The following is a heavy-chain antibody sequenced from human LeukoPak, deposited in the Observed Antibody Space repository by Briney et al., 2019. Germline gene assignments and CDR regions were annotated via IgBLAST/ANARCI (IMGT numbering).Heavy chain of an antibody. Sequence: GASVKVSCKASGDSFSTYVISWVRQAPGQGLEWMGGIIPIFGTTNYAQKFQGRVTITTDESTSTAYMELSSLRSEDTAVYYCARAYSSSSLDLRYWGQGTLVSVSS. CDR2: IIPIFGTT. J-gene: IGHJ4*02. D-gene: IGHD6-6*01. V-gene: IGHV1-69*05. CDR3: ARAYSSSSLDLRY. CDR1: GDSFSTYV.